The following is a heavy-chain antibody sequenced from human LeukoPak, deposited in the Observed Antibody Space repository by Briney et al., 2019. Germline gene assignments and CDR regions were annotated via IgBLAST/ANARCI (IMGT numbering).Heavy chain of an antibody. D-gene: IGHD6-13*01. CDR2: ISGSAVTT. J-gene: IGHJ4*02. V-gene: IGHV3-23*01. CDR3: ARGSYSSSWKTFDY. Sequence: GGSLRLSCAASGFTFSNYAMSWVRQAPGKGLEWVSAISGSAVTTYYGDSVKGRFTISRDNSKNTLYLQMNSLRADDTAMYYCARGSYSSSWKTFDYRGQGTLGTVSS. CDR1: GFTFSNYA.